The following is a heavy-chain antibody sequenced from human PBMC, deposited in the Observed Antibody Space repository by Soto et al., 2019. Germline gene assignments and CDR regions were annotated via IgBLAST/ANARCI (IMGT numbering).Heavy chain of an antibody. D-gene: IGHD4-4*01. V-gene: IGHV4-61*01. CDR1: GTFVSGGSYY. CDR2: IYLSETT. J-gene: IGHJ4*02. Sequence: QVQLQESGPGLVKPSETLSVTCTVSGTFVSGGSYYWTWIRQPPGKGLEWIGYIYLSETTNYNASLRSRVTISVDTSKNQFSLRLTSVIAADTAVYYCARYRDYGNYGYFDSWGQGALVTVSS. CDR3: ARYRDYGNYGYFDS.